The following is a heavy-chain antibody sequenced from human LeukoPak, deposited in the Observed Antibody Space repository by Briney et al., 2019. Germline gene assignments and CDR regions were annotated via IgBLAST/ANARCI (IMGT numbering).Heavy chain of an antibody. J-gene: IGHJ5*02. CDR2: MYYSGSA. V-gene: IGHV4-59*01. D-gene: IGHD2-15*01. Sequence: SETLSLTCTVSGVSISLYYWSWIRQPPGEGLEWIGYMYYSGSANYNPSLKSRATISVNTSKNQFSLNLNSVTAADTAVYYCARMFCSGGSCSEGWFDPWGQGMLVTVSS. CDR1: GVSISLYY. CDR3: ARMFCSGGSCSEGWFDP.